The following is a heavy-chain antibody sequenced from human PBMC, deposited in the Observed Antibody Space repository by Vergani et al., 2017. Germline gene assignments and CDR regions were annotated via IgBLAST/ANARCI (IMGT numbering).Heavy chain of an antibody. Sequence: QVQLVESGGGVVQPGRSLRLSCAASGFTFSSYGMHWVRQAPGKGLEWVAVIWHDGSNKNYADSVKGRFTISRDNSKNSLYLQMNSLRAEDTAVYYCARVGWIQLWSFFDYWGQGTLVTVSS. CDR1: GFTFSSYG. J-gene: IGHJ4*02. V-gene: IGHV3-33*01. CDR3: ARVGWIQLWSFFDY. CDR2: IWHDGSNK. D-gene: IGHD5-18*01.